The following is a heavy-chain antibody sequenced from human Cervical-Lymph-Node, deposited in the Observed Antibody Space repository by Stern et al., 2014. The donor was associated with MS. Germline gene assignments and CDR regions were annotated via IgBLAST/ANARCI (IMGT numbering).Heavy chain of an antibody. CDR3: ARDSSSWIVDY. Sequence: EMQLVESGGGLVKPGGSLRLSCVASGFTFSSYSMHWVRQAPGKGLEWVSSISNSSSYIYYADSVKGRFTISRDNAKNSLYLQMNSLRAEDTAVYYCARDSSSWIVDYWGRGTLVTVSS. D-gene: IGHD6-13*01. V-gene: IGHV3-21*01. CDR2: ISNSSSYI. J-gene: IGHJ4*02. CDR1: GFTFSSYS.